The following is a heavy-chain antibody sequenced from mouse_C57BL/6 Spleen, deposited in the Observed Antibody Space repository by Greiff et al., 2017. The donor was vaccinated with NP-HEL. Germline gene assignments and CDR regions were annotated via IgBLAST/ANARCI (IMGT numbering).Heavy chain of an antibody. CDR3: AIESYYGSSPWFAY. CDR2: INYDGSST. Sequence: EVMLVESEGGLVQPGSSMKLSCTASGFTFSDYYMAWVRQVPEKGLEWVANINYDGSSTYYLDSLKSRFIISRDNAKNILYLQMSSLKSEDTATYYCAIESYYGSSPWFAYWGQGTLVTVSA. CDR1: GFTFSDYY. J-gene: IGHJ3*01. V-gene: IGHV5-16*01. D-gene: IGHD1-1*01.